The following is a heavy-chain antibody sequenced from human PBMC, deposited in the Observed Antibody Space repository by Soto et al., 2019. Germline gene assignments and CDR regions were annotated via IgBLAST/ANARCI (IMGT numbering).Heavy chain of an antibody. J-gene: IGHJ4*02. D-gene: IGHD3-10*01. Sequence: GESLKISCAASGFTFSSYAMSWVRQAPGKGLEWVSAISGSGGSTYYADSVKGRFTISRDNSKNTLYLQMNSLRAEDTAVYYCAKSPDYYGSGTPDYWGQGTLVTVSS. CDR1: GFTFSSYA. V-gene: IGHV3-23*01. CDR2: ISGSGGST. CDR3: AKSPDYYGSGTPDY.